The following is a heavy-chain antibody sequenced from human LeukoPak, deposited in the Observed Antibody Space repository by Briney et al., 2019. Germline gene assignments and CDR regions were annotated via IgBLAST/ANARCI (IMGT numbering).Heavy chain of an antibody. V-gene: IGHV3-20*04. J-gene: IGHJ4*02. CDR1: GFTFDGYG. CDR2: INWNGGST. CDR3: ARDLSITIFGVVIN. Sequence: PGGSLRLSCAASGFTFDGYGMSWVRQAPGKGLEWVSGINWNGGSTGYADSVKGRFTISRDNAKNSLYLQMNSLRAEDTALYYCARDLSITIFGVVINWGQGTLVTVSS. D-gene: IGHD3-3*01.